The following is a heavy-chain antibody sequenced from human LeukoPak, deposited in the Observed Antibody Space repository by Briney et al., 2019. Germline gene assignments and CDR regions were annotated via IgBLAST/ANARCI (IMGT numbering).Heavy chain of an antibody. D-gene: IGHD3-10*01. CDR2: ISGSGGST. J-gene: IGHJ4*02. CDR1: GFTFSSYA. CDR3: AKGSFYTSGTYYFDY. Sequence: PGESLRLSCAASGFTFSSYAMSWVRQAPGKGLEWVSAISGSGGSTYYADSVKGRFTISRDNSKNTLYLQMNSLRAEDTAVYYCAKGSFYTSGTYYFDYWGQGTLVTVSS. V-gene: IGHV3-23*01.